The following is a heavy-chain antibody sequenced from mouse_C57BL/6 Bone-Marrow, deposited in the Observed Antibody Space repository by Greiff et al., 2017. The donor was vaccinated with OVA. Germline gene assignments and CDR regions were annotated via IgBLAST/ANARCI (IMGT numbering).Heavy chain of an antibody. CDR2: IYPGGGYT. CDR3: ERERLRHYFDY. Sequence: QVQLQQSGAELVRPGTSVKLSCKASGYTFTNYWIGWAKQRPGHGLEWIGDIYPGGGYTNYNAKFKGKATLTADTSSRTAYMQVSSLTAEDSDIDYCERERLRHYFDYWGQGTTLTVSA. D-gene: IGHD2-2*01. J-gene: IGHJ2*01. CDR1: GYTFTNYW. V-gene: IGHV1-63*01.